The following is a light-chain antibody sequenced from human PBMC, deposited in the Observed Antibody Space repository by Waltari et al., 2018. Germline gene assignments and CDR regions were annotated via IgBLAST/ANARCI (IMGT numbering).Light chain of an antibody. CDR1: QSVGTY. J-gene: IGKJ4*01. CDR2: DSS. CDR3: QQRYKWPLT. Sequence: EIVLTQLLATLSLPPGPRATPSCRASQSVGTYLAWYQQRPGQPPRLLIYDSSSSAPGIPARFSGSGSETDFTLTISSLEPEDFAVYYCQQRYKWPLTFGGGSKVEI. V-gene: IGKV3-11*01.